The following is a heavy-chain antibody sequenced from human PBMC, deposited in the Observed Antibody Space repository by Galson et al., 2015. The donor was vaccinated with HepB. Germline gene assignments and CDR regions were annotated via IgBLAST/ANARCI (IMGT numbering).Heavy chain of an antibody. CDR1: EFSMSDAW. D-gene: IGHD3-10*01. CDR3: ATGGHYFGA. CDR2: IKRKSEGGTT. V-gene: IGHV3-15*01. J-gene: IGHJ4*02. Sequence: SLRLSCAASEFSMSDAWMSWVRQAPGRGLEWIGRIKRKSEGGTTEYGAPLKGRVSISRDESQNTLYLLMNGLETEDTAIYHCATGGHYFGAWGQGTLVTVSS.